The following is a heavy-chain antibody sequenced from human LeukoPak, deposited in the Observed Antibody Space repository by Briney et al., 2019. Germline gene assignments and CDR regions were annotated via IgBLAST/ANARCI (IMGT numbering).Heavy chain of an antibody. CDR1: GFTFSSYD. D-gene: IGHD6-13*01. CDR3: ARYSSSWHYYFDY. CDR2: ISSSGNTI. Sequence: PGGSLRLSCAASGFTFSSYDMNWVRQAPGKGLEWVSYISSSGNTIYYTDSVKGRFTISRDNAQNSLYLQMNSLRAEDTAVYYCARYSSSWHYYFDYWGQGTLVTV. J-gene: IGHJ4*02. V-gene: IGHV3-48*03.